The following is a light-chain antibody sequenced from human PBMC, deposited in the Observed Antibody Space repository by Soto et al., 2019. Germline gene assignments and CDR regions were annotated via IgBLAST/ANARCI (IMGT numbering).Light chain of an antibody. CDR1: QSINIW. Sequence: DIQMTQSPSTLSASVGDRVTITCRASQSINIWLSWYQQKTGKAPKLLIYDASTLESGVPSRFSGSGSWTEFSLPISSLQPDDFATYYCQEYNSWRGEWTFGQGTKVEIK. J-gene: IGKJ1*01. CDR2: DAS. V-gene: IGKV1-5*01. CDR3: QEYNSWRGEWT.